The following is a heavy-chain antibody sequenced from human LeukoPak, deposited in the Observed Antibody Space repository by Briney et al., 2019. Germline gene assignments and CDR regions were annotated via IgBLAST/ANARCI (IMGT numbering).Heavy chain of an antibody. J-gene: IGHJ4*02. D-gene: IGHD3-3*01. CDR1: GYTFSSYS. Sequence: GGSLRLSCAASGYTFSSYSMNWVRQAPGKGLEWVSSISSSSSYIYYADSVKGRFTISRDNAKNSLYLPMNSLRAEDTAVYYCARDLSYDFWSGYFGNDYWGQGTLVTVSS. V-gene: IGHV3-21*01. CDR2: ISSSSSYI. CDR3: ARDLSYDFWSGYFGNDY.